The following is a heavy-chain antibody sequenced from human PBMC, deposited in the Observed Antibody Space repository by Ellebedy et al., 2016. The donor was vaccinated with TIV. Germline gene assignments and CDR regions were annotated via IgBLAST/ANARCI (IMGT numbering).Heavy chain of an antibody. CDR1: GYTFTDYY. D-gene: IGHD3-10*01. J-gene: IGHJ4*02. CDR2: INPNTGGT. V-gene: IGHV1-2*02. Sequence: AASVKVSCKSSGYTFTDYYVTWVRQAPGQGFEWMGWINPNTGGTNYALKFQGRVIMTADASINTAYLDLTRLTSDDTAIYYCARVDLAAFNFGFPLYYLDFWGQGSLVTVSS. CDR3: ARVDLAAFNFGFPLYYLDF.